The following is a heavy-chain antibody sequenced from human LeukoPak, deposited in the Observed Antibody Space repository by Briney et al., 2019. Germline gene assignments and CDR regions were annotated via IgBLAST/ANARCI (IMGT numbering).Heavy chain of an antibody. CDR2: ISGSGSGAT. CDR3: AKAVTTPTFYMDV. Sequence: QPGGSLRLSCAASGFTFSSYAMSWVRQAPGKGLEWVSAISGSGSGATYYADSVKGRFTISRDNSKNTLYLQMISLRGEDAAVYYCAKAVTTPTFYMDVWGKGTTVTISS. V-gene: IGHV3-23*01. J-gene: IGHJ6*03. D-gene: IGHD4-17*01. CDR1: GFTFSSYA.